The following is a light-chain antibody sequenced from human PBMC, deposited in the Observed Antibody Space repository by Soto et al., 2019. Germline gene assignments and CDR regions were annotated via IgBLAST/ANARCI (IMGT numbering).Light chain of an antibody. J-gene: IGKJ4*01. V-gene: IGKV1-27*01. CDR2: AAF. CDR1: RGIGNY. CDR3: QKFNSAPFT. Sequence: DIQMTQSPSSLSASVGDRVTITCRASRGIGNYLAWYQQKPGKVPKLLIYAAFILQSGVPSRFSGSGSGTDFTLTIRSLQPEDVATYYCQKFNSAPFTFGGGTKVDIK.